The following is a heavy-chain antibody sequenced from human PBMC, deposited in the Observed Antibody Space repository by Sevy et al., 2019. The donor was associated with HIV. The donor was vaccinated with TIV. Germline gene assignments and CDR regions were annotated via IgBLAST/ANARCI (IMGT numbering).Heavy chain of an antibody. CDR1: GGSFSGYY. Sequence: SETLSLTCAVYGGSFSGYYWSWIRQPPGKGLEWIGEINHSGSTNYNPSLKSRVTISVDTSKNQFSLKLSSVTAADTAVYYCARGKVRGITMVRGVIFDYWGQGTLVTVSS. CDR2: INHSGST. D-gene: IGHD3-10*01. CDR3: ARGKVRGITMVRGVIFDY. J-gene: IGHJ4*02. V-gene: IGHV4-34*01.